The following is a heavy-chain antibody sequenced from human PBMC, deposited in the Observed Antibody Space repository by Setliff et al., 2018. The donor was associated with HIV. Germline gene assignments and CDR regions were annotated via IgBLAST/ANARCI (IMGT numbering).Heavy chain of an antibody. CDR2: LRSKIDGRTT. CDR3: TTGGGGAN. D-gene: IGHD3-16*01. J-gene: IGHJ4*02. Sequence: GGSLRLSCAASGVTFSNAWMSWVRQAPGKGLEWVARLRSKIDGRTTDYAAPVKDRFTISRYDSKNMVYLKMNSLKTEDTAVYYCTTGGGGANWGQGTLVTVSS. V-gene: IGHV3-15*01. CDR1: GVTFSNAW.